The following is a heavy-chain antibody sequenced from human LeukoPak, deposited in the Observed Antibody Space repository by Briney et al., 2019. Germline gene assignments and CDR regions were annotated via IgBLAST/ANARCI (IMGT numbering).Heavy chain of an antibody. D-gene: IGHD2-2*01. CDR2: IYPGGSDT. V-gene: IGHV5-51*01. J-gene: IGHJ4*02. CDR3: ARDLVVPAA. CDR1: GYSFTTYW. Sequence: GESLKISCKASGYSFTTYWIGWVRQMPGKGLEWMGFIYPGGSDTRYSPSFQGQVTISADKSIRTAYLQWSSLRAEDTAVYYCARDLVVPAAWGQGTLVTVSS.